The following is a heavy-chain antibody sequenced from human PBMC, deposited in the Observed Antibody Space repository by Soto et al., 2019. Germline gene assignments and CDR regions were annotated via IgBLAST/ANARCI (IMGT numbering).Heavy chain of an antibody. V-gene: IGHV3-48*02. D-gene: IGHD6-6*01. CDR3: ARASFKSPYSSSFDY. J-gene: IGHJ4*02. CDR2: ISSSSSTI. CDR1: GFTFSSYS. Sequence: GGSLRLSCAASGFTFSSYSMNWVRQAPGKGLEWVSYISSSSSTIYYADSVKGRFTISRDNAKNSLYLQMNSLRDEDTAVYYCARASFKSPYSSSFDYWGQGTLVTVSS.